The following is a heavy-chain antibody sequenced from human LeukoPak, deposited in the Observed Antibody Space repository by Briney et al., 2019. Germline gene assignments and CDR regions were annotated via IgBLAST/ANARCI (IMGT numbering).Heavy chain of an antibody. CDR2: IIPIFGTA. CDR1: GGTFTSYA. CDR3: ARMGIAVAGTAFIFDY. J-gene: IGHJ4*02. D-gene: IGHD6-19*01. V-gene: IGHV1-69*05. Sequence: SVKVSCKASGGTFTSYAISWVRQAPGQGLEWMGRIIPIFGTANYAQKFQGRVTITTDESTGTAYMELSSLRSEDTAVYYCARMGIAVAGTAFIFDYWGQGTLVTVSS.